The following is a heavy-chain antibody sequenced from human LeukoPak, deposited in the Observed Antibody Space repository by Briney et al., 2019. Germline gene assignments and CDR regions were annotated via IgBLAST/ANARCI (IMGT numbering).Heavy chain of an antibody. CDR2: IWYDGSNK. D-gene: IGHD1-20*01. Sequence: GGSLRLSCAASGFTFRSYGMHWVRQTPGKGLEWVAGIWYDGSNKYNVDSVTGRLTISRDNSNNTLFLQLDSLRAEDTAVYYCARDRNWYFDSWGQGTLVTVSS. CDR1: GFTFRSYG. J-gene: IGHJ4*02. CDR3: ARDRNWYFDS. V-gene: IGHV3-33*01.